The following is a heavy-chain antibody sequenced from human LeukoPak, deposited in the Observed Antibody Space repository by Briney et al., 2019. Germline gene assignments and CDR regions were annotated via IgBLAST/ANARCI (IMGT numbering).Heavy chain of an antibody. CDR3: ARETPAVRNNCFDP. CDR1: GGSISSSTYY. J-gene: IGHJ5*02. CDR2: VSYSVTT. Sequence: SETLSLTCTVSGGSISSSTYYWGWVRQPPGKGLEWIGSVSYSVTTYYNTSLRSRVTISIDTSRNQFSLKVTSVTAADTAVYYCARETPAVRNNCFDPWGQGTLVTVSS. V-gene: IGHV4-39*02. D-gene: IGHD2-2*01.